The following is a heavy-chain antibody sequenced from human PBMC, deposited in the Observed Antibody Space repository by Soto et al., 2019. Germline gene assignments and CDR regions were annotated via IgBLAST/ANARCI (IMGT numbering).Heavy chain of an antibody. D-gene: IGHD2-2*01. CDR2: ITGGGDYT. CDR1: GFTFSNYA. Sequence: EVQLLESGGGLVQPGGSLRLSCAASGFTFSNYAMSWVRQAPGKGLEWVSGITGGGDYTYYADSVKGRLTTSRDNPKHTVFLQINSLGPDAAVVYYCARSSIYDGIEVWGQGTTVTVSS. V-gene: IGHV3-23*01. J-gene: IGHJ6*02. CDR3: ARSSIYDGIEV.